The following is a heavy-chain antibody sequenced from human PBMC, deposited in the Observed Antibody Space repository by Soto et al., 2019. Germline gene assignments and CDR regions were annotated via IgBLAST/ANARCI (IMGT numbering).Heavy chain of an antibody. Sequence: DSLKISCKGSGYSFTSYWIGWVRQIPGKGLEWMGIIYPGDSDTRYSPSFQGQVTISADKSISTAYLQWSSLKASDTAMYYCARHGVGDILTGQPDYWGQGTLVTASS. CDR2: IYPGDSDT. J-gene: IGHJ4*02. V-gene: IGHV5-51*01. CDR1: GYSFTSYW. D-gene: IGHD3-9*01. CDR3: ARHGVGDILTGQPDY.